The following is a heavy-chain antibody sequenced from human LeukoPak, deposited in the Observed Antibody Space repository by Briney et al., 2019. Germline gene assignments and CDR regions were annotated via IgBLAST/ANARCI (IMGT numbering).Heavy chain of an antibody. CDR1: GGSISSYY. V-gene: IGHV4-59*01. D-gene: IGHD3-22*01. J-gene: IGHJ3*02. CDR3: ASGLTYYFDSRGYYVTDAFDI. CDR2: IYYSGST. Sequence: SETLSLTCTVSGGSISSYYWSWIRQPPGKGLEWIGYIYYSGSTNYNPSLKSRVTISVDTSKNQFSLKLTSVTAADTAVYYCASGLTYYFDSRGYYVTDAFDIWGQGTMVTVSS.